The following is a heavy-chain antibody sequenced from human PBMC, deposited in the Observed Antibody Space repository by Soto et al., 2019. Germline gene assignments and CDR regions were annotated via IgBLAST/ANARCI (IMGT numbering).Heavy chain of an antibody. CDR2: ISAHNGNT. D-gene: IGHD1-1*01. V-gene: IGHV1-18*01. CDR1: GYTFTSYG. J-gene: IGHJ4*02. CDR3: ARGRYGDY. Sequence: QVHLVQSGAEVKKPGASVKVSCKGSGYTFTSYGITWVRQAPGQGLEWMGWISAHNGNTDYAQRLQGRVTVTRDTSTSTAYMELRSMRSDDTAVYYCARGRYGDYWGQGALVTVSS.